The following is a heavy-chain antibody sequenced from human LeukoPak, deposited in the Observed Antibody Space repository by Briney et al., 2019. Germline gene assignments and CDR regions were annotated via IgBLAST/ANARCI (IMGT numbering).Heavy chain of an antibody. J-gene: IGHJ4*02. V-gene: IGHV3-23*01. D-gene: IGHD3-22*01. CDR3: AKDRDYDSSGYYLA. Sequence: GGSLRLSCAASGFTFSSYAMSWVRQAPGKGLGWVSAISGSGGSTYYADSVKGRFSISRDNSKNTLYLQMNSLRAEDTAVCYCAKDRDYDSSGYYLAWGQGTLVTVSS. CDR1: GFTFSSYA. CDR2: ISGSGGST.